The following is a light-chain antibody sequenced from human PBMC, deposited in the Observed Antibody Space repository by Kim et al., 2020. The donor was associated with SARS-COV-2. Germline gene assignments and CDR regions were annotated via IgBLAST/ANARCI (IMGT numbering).Light chain of an antibody. CDR3: QQYYSSPIT. CDR1: QTISDNSNVRNY. V-gene: IGKV4-1*01. CDR2: WAS. J-gene: IGKJ5*01. Sequence: DIVMTQSPDSLAVSLGERATINCKSSQTISDNSNVRNYLAWYQQKPGQPPKLLIFWASTRETGVPDRFRGSGSGTDFTLTISSLQAEDVALYYCQQYYSSPITFGQGTRLEIK.